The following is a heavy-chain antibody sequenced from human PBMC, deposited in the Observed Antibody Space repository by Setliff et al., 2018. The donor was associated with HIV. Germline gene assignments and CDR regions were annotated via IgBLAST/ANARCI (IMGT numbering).Heavy chain of an antibody. CDR2: INTDGSRT. Sequence: PSETLSLSCAASGFTFSSYWMHWVRQAPGKGLVWVSVINTDGSRTTDADSVKGRFTISRDNAKNTLYLQMNSLRAEDTAVYYCARENWGTDYWGRGTLVTVSS. D-gene: IGHD3-16*01. V-gene: IGHV3-74*03. CDR1: GFTFSSYW. CDR3: ARENWGTDY. J-gene: IGHJ4*02.